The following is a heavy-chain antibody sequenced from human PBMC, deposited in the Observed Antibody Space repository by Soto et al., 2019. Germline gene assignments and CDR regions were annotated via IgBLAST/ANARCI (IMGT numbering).Heavy chain of an antibody. D-gene: IGHD2-15*01. J-gene: IGHJ6*03. Sequence: EVQLLESGGGLVQPGGSLRLSCAASGFRLSDSAVSWVRQAPGKGLEWVSSMTVTGDSAFYSDSVKGRFTLSIAISNSTLYIQMNILKPEYTAVYYFAKNGCSSPACYPYDYYVDVCGRGTTVTVSS. CDR3: AKNGCSSPACYPYDYYVDV. CDR2: MTVTGDSA. V-gene: IGHV3-23*01. CDR1: GFRLSDSA.